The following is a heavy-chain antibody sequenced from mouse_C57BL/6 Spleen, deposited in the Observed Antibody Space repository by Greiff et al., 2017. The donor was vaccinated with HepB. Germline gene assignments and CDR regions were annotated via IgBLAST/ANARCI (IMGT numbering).Heavy chain of an antibody. J-gene: IGHJ2*01. CDR3: ARADFHYYGSSYY. CDR2: IDPSDSYT. CDR1: GYTFTSYW. V-gene: IGHV1-59*01. D-gene: IGHD1-1*01. Sequence: QVQLQQPGAELVRPGTSVKLSCKASGYTFTSYWMHWVKQRPGQGLEWIGVIDPSDSYTNYNQKFKGKATLTVDTSSSTAYMQLSSLTSEDSAVYYCARADFHYYGSSYYWGQGTTLTVSS.